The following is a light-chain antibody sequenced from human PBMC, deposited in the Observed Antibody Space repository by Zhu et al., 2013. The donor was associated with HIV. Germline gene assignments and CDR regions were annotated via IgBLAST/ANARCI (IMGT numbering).Light chain of an antibody. V-gene: IGKV3-15*01. J-gene: IGKJ3*01. Sequence: VMTQFPASLSVSPGDRVTLSCWAXVNIASNLAWYKQKPGQSPKLIVYSASTRATGLPDRFVGSGSGTRFTLTITSLQSEDSGTYYCQQFHDWPPFTFGPGT. CDR2: SAS. CDR3: QQFHDWPPFT. CDR1: VNIASN.